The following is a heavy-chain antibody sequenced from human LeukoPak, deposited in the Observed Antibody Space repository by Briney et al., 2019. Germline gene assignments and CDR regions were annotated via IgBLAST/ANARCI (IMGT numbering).Heavy chain of an antibody. Sequence: SETLSLTCTVSGGSISSSSYYWGWIRQPPGKGLEWIGSIYHSGSTYYNPSLKSRVTISVDTSTNQFSLKLSSVSATDTAVYYCARVGFAEATFAFDIWGQGTLVTVSS. D-gene: IGHD3-10*01. CDR1: GGSISSSSYY. CDR3: ARVGFAEATFAFDI. V-gene: IGHV4-39*07. J-gene: IGHJ3*02. CDR2: IYHSGST.